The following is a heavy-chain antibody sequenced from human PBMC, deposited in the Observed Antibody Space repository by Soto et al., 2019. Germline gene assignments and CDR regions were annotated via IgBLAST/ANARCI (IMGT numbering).Heavy chain of an antibody. Sequence: SETLSLTCTVSGGSISSYYWSWIRQPPGKGLEWIGYIYYSGSTNYNPSHKSRVTISVDTSKNQFSLKLSSVTAADTAVYYCAKIGIGSYYGMDVWGQGTTVTVSS. J-gene: IGHJ6*02. V-gene: IGHV4-59*01. CDR3: AKIGIGSYYGMDV. CDR2: IYYSGST. D-gene: IGHD3-10*01. CDR1: GGSISSYY.